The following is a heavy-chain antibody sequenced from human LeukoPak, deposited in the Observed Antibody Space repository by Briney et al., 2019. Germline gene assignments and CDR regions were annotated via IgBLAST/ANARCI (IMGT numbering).Heavy chain of an antibody. D-gene: IGHD2-2*01. CDR3: ARGCSSTSCHSRDFDY. Sequence: ASVKVSCKASGYTFTSYDINWVRQATGQGLERMGWMNPNSGNTGYAQKFQGRVTMTRNTSISTAYMELSSLRSEDTAVYYCARGCSSTSCHSRDFDYWGQGTLVTVSS. J-gene: IGHJ4*02. CDR1: GYTFTSYD. CDR2: MNPNSGNT. V-gene: IGHV1-8*01.